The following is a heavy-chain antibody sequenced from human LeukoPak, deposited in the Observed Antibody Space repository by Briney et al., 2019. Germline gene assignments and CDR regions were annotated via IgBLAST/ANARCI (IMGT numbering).Heavy chain of an antibody. CDR1: GFTFSNAW. D-gene: IGHD3-3*01. CDR2: IKSKTDGGTT. J-gene: IGHJ4*02. CDR3: TTNLLRFLEWLLHRDY. V-gene: IGHV3-15*01. Sequence: KTGGSLRLSCAACGFTFSNAWMSWVRQAPGKGLEWGGRIKSKTDGGTTDYAAPVKGRFTISRDDSKNTLYLQMNSLKTEDTAVYYCTTNLLRFLEWLLHRDYWGQGTLVTVSS.